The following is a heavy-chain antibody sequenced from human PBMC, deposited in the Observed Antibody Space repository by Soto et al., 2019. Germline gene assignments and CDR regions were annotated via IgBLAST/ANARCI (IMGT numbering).Heavy chain of an antibody. CDR2: IYYSGST. Sequence: PSETLSLTCTVSGGSISSGDYYWSWIRQPPGKGLEWIGYIYYSGSTYYNPSLKSRVTISVDTSKNQFSLKLSSVTAADTAVYYCARGITMVRGVISWFDPWGQGTLVTV. CDR3: ARGITMVRGVISWFDP. CDR1: GGSISSGDYY. V-gene: IGHV4-30-4*01. J-gene: IGHJ5*02. D-gene: IGHD3-10*01.